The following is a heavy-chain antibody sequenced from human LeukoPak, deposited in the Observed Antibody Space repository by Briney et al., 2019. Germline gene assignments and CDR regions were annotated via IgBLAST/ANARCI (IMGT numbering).Heavy chain of an antibody. CDR2: ISWNSGSI. J-gene: IGHJ4*02. CDR3: AKEGDYYDSSGYSPDPFDY. Sequence: GGSLRLSCAVSGLTFNNYAMHWVRQAPGKGLEWVSGISWNSGSIGYADSVKGRFTISRDNAKNSLYLQMNSLRAEDTALYYCAKEGDYYDSSGYSPDPFDYWGQGTLVTVSS. D-gene: IGHD3-22*01. V-gene: IGHV3-9*01. CDR1: GLTFNNYA.